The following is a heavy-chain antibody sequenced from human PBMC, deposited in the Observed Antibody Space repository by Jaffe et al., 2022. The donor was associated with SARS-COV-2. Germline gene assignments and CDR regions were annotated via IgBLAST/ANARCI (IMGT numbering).Heavy chain of an antibody. CDR2: ISSSGEST. CDR1: GFTFRNYA. J-gene: IGHJ2*01. Sequence: EVQLLESGGGLLQPGGSLRLSCAASGFTFRNYAMSWVRQTPGKGLEWVSHISSSGESTYYADTVKGRFTVSRDNLKNTLFLEMNSLRAEDTAVYFCAKDSSAYNWYFDLWGRGTPVTVSP. CDR3: AKDSSAYNWYFDL. V-gene: IGHV3-23*01. D-gene: IGHD3-22*01.